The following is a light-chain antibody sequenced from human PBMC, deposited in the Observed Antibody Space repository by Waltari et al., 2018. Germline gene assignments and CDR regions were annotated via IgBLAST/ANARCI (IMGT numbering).Light chain of an antibody. J-gene: IGKJ1*01. CDR3: QQHGTLPAT. V-gene: IGKV3-20*01. CDR1: QTVGSSS. CDR2: RAS. Sequence: EIVLTQSPGTASLSPGERVTLSCRASQTVGSSSLAWYQQKPGQAPRLVIYRASRRAPGSPDRFSGSGSGTDFSLTISRLEPEDFAVYYWQQHGTLPATFGQGTKVEIK.